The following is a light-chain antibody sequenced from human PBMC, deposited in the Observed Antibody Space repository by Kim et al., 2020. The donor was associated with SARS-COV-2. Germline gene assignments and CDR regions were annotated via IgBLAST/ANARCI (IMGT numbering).Light chain of an antibody. V-gene: IGKV1-27*01. CDR2: AAS. J-gene: IGKJ1*01. CDR1: QGISNS. CDR3: QKYNAAPWT. Sequence: DIQMTQSPSSLSASVGDRVTITCRASQGISNSVAWYQQKPGNVPEVLFYAASTLHSGVPSRFSGSGSGTDFTLTINSLQPEDVATYYCQKYNAAPWTFGQGTKVDIK.